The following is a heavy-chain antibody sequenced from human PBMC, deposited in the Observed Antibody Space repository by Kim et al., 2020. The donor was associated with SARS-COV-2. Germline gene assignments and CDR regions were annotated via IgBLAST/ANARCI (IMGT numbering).Heavy chain of an antibody. CDR3: AREGYYYGSGSYYYYYYYRDV. CDR2: ISSSSSYI. J-gene: IGHJ6*03. D-gene: IGHD3-10*01. CDR1: GFTFSSYS. Sequence: GGSLRLSCAASGFTFSSYSMNWVRQAPGKGLEWVSSISSSSSYIYYADSVKGRFTISRDNAKNSLYLQMNSLRAEDTAVYYCAREGYYYGSGSYYYYYYYRDVWGKGTTVTVSS. V-gene: IGHV3-21*01.